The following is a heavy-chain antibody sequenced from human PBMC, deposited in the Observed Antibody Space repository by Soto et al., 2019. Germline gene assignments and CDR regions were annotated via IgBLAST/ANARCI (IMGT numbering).Heavy chain of an antibody. CDR3: AKDLGSGYRFDY. V-gene: IGHV4-59*01. J-gene: IGHJ4*02. CDR2: IYYSGST. CDR1: GGSISSYY. D-gene: IGHD3-9*01. Sequence: SETLSLTCTVSGGSISSYYWSWIRQPPGKGLEWIGYIYYSGSTNYNPSLKSRVTISVDTSKNQFSLRDLSSDDTAVYYCAKDLGSGYRFDYWGQGTPVTVSS.